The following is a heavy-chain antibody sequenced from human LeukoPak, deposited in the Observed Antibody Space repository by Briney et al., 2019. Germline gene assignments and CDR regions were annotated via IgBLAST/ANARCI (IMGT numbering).Heavy chain of an antibody. V-gene: IGHV3-23*01. CDR3: ARDYPTSGIVTNFDY. J-gene: IGHJ4*02. D-gene: IGHD1-1*01. Sequence: PGGSLRLSCASSGFTFNNYTMTWVRHAPGKGLEWVSSITASGGSTYCADSVKGRFTISRDNSKNTLYLQMSSLRAEDTAVYYCARDYPTSGIVTNFDYWGQGTLVTVSS. CDR2: ITASGGST. CDR1: GFTFNNYT.